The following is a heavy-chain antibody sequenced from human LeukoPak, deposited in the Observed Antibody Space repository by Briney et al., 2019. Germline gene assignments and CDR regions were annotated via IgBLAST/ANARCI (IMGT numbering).Heavy chain of an antibody. CDR1: GFTFSNYA. CDR2: ISGSGGST. V-gene: IGHV3-23*01. J-gene: IGHJ6*02. CDR3: AKCPSYYDYNMDV. Sequence: GGSLRLSCAASGFTFSNYAMTWVRQAPGKGLEWVSGISGSGGSTYYADSVKGRFTISRDNSKNTLSLQMNSLRAEDTAVYYCAKCPSYYDYNMDVWGQGTTVTVSS.